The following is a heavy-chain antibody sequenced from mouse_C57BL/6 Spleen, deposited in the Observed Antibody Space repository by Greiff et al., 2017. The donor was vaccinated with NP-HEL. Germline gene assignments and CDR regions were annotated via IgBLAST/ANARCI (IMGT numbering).Heavy chain of an antibody. CDR1: GYTFTDYY. Sequence: EVQLQQSGPELVKPGASVKISCKASGYTFTDYYMNWVKQSHGKSLEWIGDINPNNGGTSYNQKFKGKATLTVDKSSSTAYMELRSLTSEDSAVYYCARDYSQTLFAYWGQGTLVTVSA. V-gene: IGHV1-26*01. D-gene: IGHD2-12*01. CDR3: ARDYSQTLFAY. CDR2: INPNNGGT. J-gene: IGHJ3*01.